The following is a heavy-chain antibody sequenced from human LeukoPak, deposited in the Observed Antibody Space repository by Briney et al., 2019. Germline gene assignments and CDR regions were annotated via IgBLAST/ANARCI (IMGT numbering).Heavy chain of an antibody. D-gene: IGHD5-18*01. CDR3: ARAHGYSYVTDY. CDR1: GGSISSYY. Sequence: SETLSLTCTVSGGSISSYYGSWIRQPTGKGLEWIGYIYYSGSTNDNPSLESRVTISVDTSEIQFSLKPSSVTAADTAVYYCARAHGYSYVTDYWGQGTLVTVSS. J-gene: IGHJ4*02. CDR2: IYYSGST. V-gene: IGHV4-59*01.